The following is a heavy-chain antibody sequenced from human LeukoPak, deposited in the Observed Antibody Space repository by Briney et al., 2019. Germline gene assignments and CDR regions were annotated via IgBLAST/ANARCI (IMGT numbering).Heavy chain of an antibody. CDR3: ARGAWFDP. V-gene: IGHV4-59*01. CDR2: IYYSGST. Sequence: SETLSLTCTVSGGSISSYYWSWIRQPPGKGLEWIGYIYYSGSTNYNPSLKSRVTISVDTSKNQFSLKLSSVTAADTAVYYCARGAWFDPWGQGTLVTVSS. J-gene: IGHJ5*02. CDR1: GGSISSYY.